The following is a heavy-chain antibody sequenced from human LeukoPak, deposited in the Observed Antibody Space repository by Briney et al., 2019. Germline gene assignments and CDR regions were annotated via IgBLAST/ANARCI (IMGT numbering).Heavy chain of an antibody. V-gene: IGHV4-4*07. Sequence: SETLSLTCTVSGDSISSYYWSWIRQPAGKGLEWIGRMYPSGSTNYNASLKSRVTMSVDTSKNQFSLRLTSVTAADTAVYYCARDRGQLGAWDYFDYWGQGTLVTVSS. CDR3: ARDRGQLGAWDYFDY. D-gene: IGHD6-6*01. J-gene: IGHJ4*02. CDR1: GDSISSYY. CDR2: MYPSGST.